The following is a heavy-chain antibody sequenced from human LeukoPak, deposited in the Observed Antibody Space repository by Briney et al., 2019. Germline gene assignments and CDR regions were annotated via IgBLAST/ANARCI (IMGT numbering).Heavy chain of an antibody. V-gene: IGHV4-34*01. CDR2: INHSGST. Sequence: SETLSLTCAVYGGSFSGYYWSWIRQPPGKGLEWIGEINHSGSTNYNPSLKSRVTISVDTSKNQFSLKLGSVTAADTAVYYCASMMTSYRPRPYSSSSPGFDYWGQGTLVTVSS. J-gene: IGHJ4*02. CDR1: GGSFSGYY. D-gene: IGHD6-6*01. CDR3: ASMMTSYRPRPYSSSSPGFDY.